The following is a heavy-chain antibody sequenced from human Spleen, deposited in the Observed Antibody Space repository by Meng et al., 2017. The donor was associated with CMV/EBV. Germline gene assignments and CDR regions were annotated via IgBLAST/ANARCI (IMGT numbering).Heavy chain of an antibody. CDR2: ISSSGNII. V-gene: IGHV3-11*04. J-gene: IGHJ4*02. D-gene: IGHD1-7*01. Sequence: GESLKISCAASGFTFSNHYMSWIRQAPGKGLEWISYISSSGNIIYYADSVKGRFTISRDNAKKSLYLQMNSLRDDDTAVYYCARGDWNYALDYWGQGTLVTVSS. CDR1: GFTFSNHY. CDR3: ARGDWNYALDY.